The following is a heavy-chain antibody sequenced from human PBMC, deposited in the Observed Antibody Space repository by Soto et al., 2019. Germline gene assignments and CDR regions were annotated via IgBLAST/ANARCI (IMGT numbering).Heavy chain of an antibody. CDR3: ARGAIMTYYDFWSGYQYNWFDP. CDR2: INHSGST. Sequence: SETLSLTCAVYGGSFIGYYCSFIRQPPGKGLEWIVEINHSGSTNYNPSLKSRVTISVDTSKNQFSLKLSSVTAADTAVYYCARGAIMTYYDFWSGYQYNWFDPWGQGTLVTVSS. V-gene: IGHV4-34*01. J-gene: IGHJ5*02. D-gene: IGHD3-3*01. CDR1: GGSFIGYY.